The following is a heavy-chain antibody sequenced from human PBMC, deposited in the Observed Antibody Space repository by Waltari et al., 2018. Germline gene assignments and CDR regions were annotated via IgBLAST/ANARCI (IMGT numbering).Heavy chain of an antibody. D-gene: IGHD3-10*01. J-gene: IGHJ4*02. CDR2: IYHSGST. CDR1: GYSISSGYY. V-gene: IGHV4-38-2*01. Sequence: QVQLQGSGPGLVKPSETLSLTCAVSGYSISSGYYWCWSRQPPGKGLEWIGSIYHSGSTYYNPSLKSRVTISVDTSKNQFSLKLSSVTAADTAVYYCARGYYGSGTLDYWGQGTLVTVSS. CDR3: ARGYYGSGTLDY.